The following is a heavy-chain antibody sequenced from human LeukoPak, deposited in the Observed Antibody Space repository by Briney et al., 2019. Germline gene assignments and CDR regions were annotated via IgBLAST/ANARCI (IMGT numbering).Heavy chain of an antibody. V-gene: IGHV1-69*13. CDR1: GGTFSSYA. D-gene: IGHD6-13*01. CDR2: IIPIFGTA. CDR3: ARSPFLGPFIAAAGIVDY. J-gene: IGHJ4*02. Sequence: GASVKVSCKASGGTFSSYAISWVRQAPGQGLEWMGGIIPIFGTANYAQKFQGRVTITADESTSTAYMELSSLRSEDTAVYYCARSPFLGPFIAAAGIVDYWGQGTLVTVSS.